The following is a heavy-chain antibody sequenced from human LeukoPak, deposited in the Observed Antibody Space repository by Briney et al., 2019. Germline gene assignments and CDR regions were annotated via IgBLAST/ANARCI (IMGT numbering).Heavy chain of an antibody. CDR1: GFTFSSYA. V-gene: IGHV3-23*01. CDR3: AKVRRGPVPAASCFDY. J-gene: IGHJ4*02. CDR2: ISGSGGST. Sequence: EGSLGLSCAASGFTFSSYAMSWVRQAPGKGLEWVSAISGSGGSTYYADSVKGRFTISRDNSKNTLYLQMNSLRAEDTAVYYCAKVRRGPVPAASCFDYWGQGTLVTVSS. D-gene: IGHD2-2*01.